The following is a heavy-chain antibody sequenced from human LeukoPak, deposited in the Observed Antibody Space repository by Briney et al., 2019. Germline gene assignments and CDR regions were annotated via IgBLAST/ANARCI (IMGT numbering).Heavy chain of an antibody. CDR3: ARVKRDFWSGYSLDY. D-gene: IGHD3-3*01. Sequence: SETLSLTCTVSGGSISSYYWSWIRQPPGKGLEWIGYIYYSGSTNYNPSLKSRVTISVDTSKNQFSLKLSSVTAADTAVYSCARVKRDFWSGYSLDYWGQGTQVTVSS. V-gene: IGHV4-59*01. J-gene: IGHJ4*02. CDR2: IYYSGST. CDR1: GGSISSYY.